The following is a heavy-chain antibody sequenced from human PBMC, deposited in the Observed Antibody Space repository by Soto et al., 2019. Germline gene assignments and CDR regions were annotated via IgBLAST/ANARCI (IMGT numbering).Heavy chain of an antibody. D-gene: IGHD6-13*01. CDR2: IIPIFGTA. J-gene: IGHJ6*02. V-gene: IGHV1-69*06. CDR1: GGTFSSYA. CDR3: ARGVAAAAAQYYYYGMDV. Sequence: SVKVSCKASGGTFSSYAISWVRQAPGQGLEWMGGIIPIFGTANYAQKFQGRVTVTADKSTSTAYMELSSLRSEDTAVYYCARGVAAAAAQYYYYGMDVWGQGTTVTVSS.